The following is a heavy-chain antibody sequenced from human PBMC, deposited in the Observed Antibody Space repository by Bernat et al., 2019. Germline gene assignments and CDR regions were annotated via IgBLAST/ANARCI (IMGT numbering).Heavy chain of an antibody. CDR3: ARITMVRGISR. V-gene: IGHV4-34*01. J-gene: IGHJ4*02. CDR1: GGSFSGYY. D-gene: IGHD3-10*01. CDR2: INHSGST. Sequence: QVQLQQWGAGLLKPSETLSLTCAVYGGSFSGYYWSWIRQPPGKGLEWIGEINHSGSTNYNPSLKSRFTISVDTSKNQSSLKLSSVTAADTAVYYCARITMVRGISRWGQGTLVTVSS.